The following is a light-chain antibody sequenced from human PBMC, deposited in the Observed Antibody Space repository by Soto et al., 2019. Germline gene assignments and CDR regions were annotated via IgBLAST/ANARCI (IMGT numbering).Light chain of an antibody. CDR1: SSNIGNNY. J-gene: IGLJ2*01. CDR3: GTWDSSLSAGV. V-gene: IGLV1-51*01. Sequence: QALVTQPPSVSAAPGQKVTISCSGSSSNIGNNYVSWYQQLPGTAPKLLIYDNNKRPSGIPDRFSGSKSGTSATLGVTGLQTGDEADYYCGTWDSSLSAGVFGGGTKVTVL. CDR2: DNN.